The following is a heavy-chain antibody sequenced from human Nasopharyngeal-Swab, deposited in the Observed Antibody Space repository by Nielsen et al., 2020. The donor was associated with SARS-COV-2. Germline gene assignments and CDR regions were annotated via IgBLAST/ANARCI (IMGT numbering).Heavy chain of an antibody. D-gene: IGHD1-14*01. V-gene: IGHV3-11*06. CDR3: ARETRDY. Sequence: WIRQPPGKGLEWISYISGKSTYTSYADSVKGRFTISRDNVKESLYLQMNSLRAEDTAVYYCARETRDYWGQGILVTVSS. J-gene: IGHJ4*02. CDR2: ISGKSTYT.